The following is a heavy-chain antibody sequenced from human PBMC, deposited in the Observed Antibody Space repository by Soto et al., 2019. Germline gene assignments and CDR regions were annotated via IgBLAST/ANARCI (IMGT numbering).Heavy chain of an antibody. CDR3: ARESHDILTGPPWVWYFDL. D-gene: IGHD3-9*01. CDR2: INDRGSV. J-gene: IGHJ2*01. V-gene: IGHV4-34*02. CDR1: GGSFGGYY. Sequence: QLQQWGAGPLRPLGTLSLTCGVSGGSFGGYYWAWIRQSPEKGLEWIGEINDRGSVNYNPSLKSRVSTSVDTSKSHYSLTLRSVTAADTAIYYCARESHDILTGPPWVWYFDLWGRGTLVTVSS.